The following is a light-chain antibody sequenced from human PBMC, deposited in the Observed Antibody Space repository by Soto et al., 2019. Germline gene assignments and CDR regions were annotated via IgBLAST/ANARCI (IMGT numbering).Light chain of an antibody. V-gene: IGKV3-15*01. Sequence: DIGMTQSPATLSVSPGETATLSCRASQSVSDNLAWYQQKRGQAPRLLIYGASIRATGIPARFSGSGSGTEFTLTISSLQSEDFAVYYCQHYNSWPPLFGPGTKVDIK. CDR3: QHYNSWPPL. J-gene: IGKJ3*01. CDR1: QSVSDN. CDR2: GAS.